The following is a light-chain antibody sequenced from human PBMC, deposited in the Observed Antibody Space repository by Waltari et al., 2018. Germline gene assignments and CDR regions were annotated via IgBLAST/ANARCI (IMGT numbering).Light chain of an antibody. CDR3: QQYYTIPWT. J-gene: IGKJ1*01. V-gene: IGKV4-1*01. CDR1: QSVFHSSNNKNC. CDR2: WAS. Sequence: DIVMTKSPDSLPVPLVERATIICKSSQSVFHSSNNKNCLGWYQQKPGQSPKLLIYWASNRESGVPDRFSGSGSGTDFTLTISSLEAEDVAVYYCQQYYTIPWTFGQGTKVEI.